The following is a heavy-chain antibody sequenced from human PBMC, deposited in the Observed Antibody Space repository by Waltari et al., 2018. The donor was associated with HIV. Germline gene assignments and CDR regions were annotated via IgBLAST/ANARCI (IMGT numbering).Heavy chain of an antibody. Sequence: QVQLVQSGAEVKKPGASVKVSCKASGYTFTSYGISWVRQAPGQGLEWMGWISAYNCNTNYAQKLQGRVTMTTDTSTSTAYMELRSLRSDDTAVYYCARDRSSGWYGDYYYYGMDVWGQGTTVTVSS. V-gene: IGHV1-18*01. D-gene: IGHD6-19*01. CDR3: ARDRSSGWYGDYYYYGMDV. CDR1: GYTFTSYG. CDR2: ISAYNCNT. J-gene: IGHJ6*02.